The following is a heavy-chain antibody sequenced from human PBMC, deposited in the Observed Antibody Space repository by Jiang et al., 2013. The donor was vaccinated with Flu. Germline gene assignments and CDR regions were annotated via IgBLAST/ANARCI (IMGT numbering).Heavy chain of an antibody. CDR1: GFTFSTYA. D-gene: IGHD5-12*01. CDR2: ISGSGAIT. J-gene: IGHJ5*02. Sequence: VQLVESGGGLVQPGGSLRISCAASGFTFSTYAMTWVRQAPGKGLEWVSLISGSGAITDYADSVKGRFTISRDNSRNTLYLQMTSLRVEDTAIYYCAKDDWGYSYGPFDPWGQGTLVTVSA. CDR3: AKDDWGYSYGPFDP. V-gene: IGHV3-23*04.